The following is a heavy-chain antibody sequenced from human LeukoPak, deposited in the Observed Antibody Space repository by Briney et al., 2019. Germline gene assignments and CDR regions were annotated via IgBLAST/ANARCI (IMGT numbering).Heavy chain of an antibody. CDR3: ASGYSSSFDY. CDR2: IFSGGST. D-gene: IGHD6-13*01. CDR1: GFTLTWHV. Sequence: PGGSLRLSCSASGFTLTWHVMHWARQAPGKGLEWVSVIFSGGSTYYADSVKGRFTISRDNSKNTLYLQMNSLRAEDTAVYYCASGYSSSFDYWGQGTLVTVSS. V-gene: IGHV3-53*01. J-gene: IGHJ4*02.